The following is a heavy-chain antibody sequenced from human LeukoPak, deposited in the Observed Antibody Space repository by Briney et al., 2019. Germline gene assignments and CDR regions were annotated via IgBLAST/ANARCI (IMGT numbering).Heavy chain of an antibody. J-gene: IGHJ3*02. Sequence: SETLSLTCTVSGDSISSDNYYWSWTRQPPGKGLEWIGYIHYSGNTYYNPSLKSRVSISVDTSKNQFSLKVNSVTAADTAMYFCARVNFSWSSMAFDIWGQGTMVTVSS. CDR3: ARVNFSWSSMAFDI. CDR1: GDSISSDNYY. CDR2: IHYSGNT. V-gene: IGHV4-30-4*01. D-gene: IGHD6-13*01.